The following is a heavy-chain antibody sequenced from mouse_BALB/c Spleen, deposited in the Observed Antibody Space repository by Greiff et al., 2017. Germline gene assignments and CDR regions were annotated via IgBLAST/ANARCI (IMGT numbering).Heavy chain of an antibody. Sequence: DVQLQESGPGLVKPSQSLSLTCTVTGYSITSDYAWNWIRQFPGNKLEWMGYISYSGSTSYNPSLKSRISITRDTSKNQFFLQLNSVTTEDTATYYCARRGNGGMDYWGQGTSVTVSS. V-gene: IGHV3-2*02. CDR1: GYSITSDYA. D-gene: IGHD2-1*01. CDR3: ARRGNGGMDY. CDR2: ISYSGST. J-gene: IGHJ4*01.